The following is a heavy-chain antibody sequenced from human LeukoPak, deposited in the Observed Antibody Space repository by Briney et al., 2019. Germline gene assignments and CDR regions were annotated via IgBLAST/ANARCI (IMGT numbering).Heavy chain of an antibody. J-gene: IGHJ4*02. CDR2: ISSSSSYI. D-gene: IGHD5-24*01. Sequence: GGSLRLSXAASGFTFSSYSMNWVRQAPGKGLEGVSSISSSSSYIYYADSVKGRFTISRDNAKNSMYLQMNSLRAEDTAVYYCARKPARWNFDYWGQGTLVTVSS. CDR3: ARKPARWNFDY. V-gene: IGHV3-21*01. CDR1: GFTFSSYS.